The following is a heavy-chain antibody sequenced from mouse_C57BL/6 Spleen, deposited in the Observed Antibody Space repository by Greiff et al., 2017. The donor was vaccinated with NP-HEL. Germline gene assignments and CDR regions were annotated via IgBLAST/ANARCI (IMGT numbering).Heavy chain of an antibody. CDR3: ARGEYDRVYWYFDV. Sequence: QVQLQQPGAELVKPGASVKMSCKASGYTFTSYWITWVKQRPGQGLEWIGDIYPGSGSTNYNEKFKSKATLTLDTSSSTAYMQLSSLTSEDSAVYYCARGEYDRVYWYFDVWGTGTTVTVSS. V-gene: IGHV1-55*01. J-gene: IGHJ1*03. CDR2: IYPGSGST. CDR1: GYTFTSYW. D-gene: IGHD2-14*01.